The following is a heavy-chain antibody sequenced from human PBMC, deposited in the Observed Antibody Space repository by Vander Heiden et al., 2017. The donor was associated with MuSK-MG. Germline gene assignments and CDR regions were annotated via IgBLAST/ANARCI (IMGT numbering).Heavy chain of an antibody. D-gene: IGHD4-17*01. V-gene: IGHV1-18*01. J-gene: IGHJ4*02. CDR2: ISALNGDT. CDR3: ARARSPHGDKRAFDY. Sequence: QVQVVQSGTEMKKPGASVKVSCKASGYIVSNYGIGWIRQAPGQGHEWLGWISALNGDTVYAQKVQGRINMTTDTSTNTAYMELRSLRSDDTAVYYCARARSPHGDKRAFDYWGQGTLVTVSS. CDR1: GYIVSNYG.